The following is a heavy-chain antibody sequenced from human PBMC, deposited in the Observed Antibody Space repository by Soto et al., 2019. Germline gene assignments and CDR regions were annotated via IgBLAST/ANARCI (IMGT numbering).Heavy chain of an antibody. Sequence: GGSLRLSCAVSGFTFSNAGMNWVRQAPGKGLEWVGRIKSKTDGGTTDYDAPVKGRFTISRDDSKNTLYLQMNSLKTEDTAVYYCTTDQISWGFTVAPYYYMDVWGKGTTLTVSS. D-gene: IGHD3-16*01. V-gene: IGHV3-15*07. CDR3: TTDQISWGFTVAPYYYMDV. CDR1: GFTFSNAG. J-gene: IGHJ6*03. CDR2: IKSKTDGGTT.